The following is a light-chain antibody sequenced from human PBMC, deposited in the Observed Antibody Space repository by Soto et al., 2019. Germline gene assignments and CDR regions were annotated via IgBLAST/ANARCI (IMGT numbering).Light chain of an antibody. CDR3: QAFDSSLRDYV. V-gene: IGLV1-40*01. J-gene: IGLJ1*01. Sequence: QSVLTQPPSVSGDPGQRVTISCTGSSSNIGAGYDVHWYQQLPGTAPKLLIYINENRPSGVPDRFSGSKSGTSASLAITGLQSEDEADYYCQAFDSSLRDYVFGTGTKLTVL. CDR1: SSNIGAGYD. CDR2: INE.